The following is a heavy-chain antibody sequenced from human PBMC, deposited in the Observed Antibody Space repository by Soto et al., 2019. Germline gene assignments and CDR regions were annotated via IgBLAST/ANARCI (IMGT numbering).Heavy chain of an antibody. CDR1: GYTFTGYY. J-gene: IGHJ5*02. CDR3: AREGYCSGGSCYEDTPGPFDP. D-gene: IGHD2-15*01. CDR2: INPNSGGT. Sequence: QVQLVQSGAEVKKPGASVKVSCKASGYTFTGYYMHWVRQAPGQGLEWMGWINPNSGGTNYAQKFQGWVTMTRDTSISTAYMELSRLRSDDTAVYYCAREGYCSGGSCYEDTPGPFDPWGQGTLVTVSS. V-gene: IGHV1-2*04.